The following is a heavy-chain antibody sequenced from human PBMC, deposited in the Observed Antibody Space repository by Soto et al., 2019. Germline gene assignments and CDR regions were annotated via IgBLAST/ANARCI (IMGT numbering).Heavy chain of an antibody. CDR1: GFTFSSYG. CDR3: VRAAGYSGNDYVYYYGMDV. Sequence: QVQLVESGGGVVQPGRSLRLSCAASGFTFSSYGMHWVRQAPGKGLERVALVWYDGGNKYSADSVKGRFTISRDNSNSTLYLEMNSLRDEDTAVYYCVRAAGYSGNDYVYYYGMDVWGQGTTVTVSS. J-gene: IGHJ6*02. D-gene: IGHD5-12*01. V-gene: IGHV3-33*01. CDR2: VWYDGGNK.